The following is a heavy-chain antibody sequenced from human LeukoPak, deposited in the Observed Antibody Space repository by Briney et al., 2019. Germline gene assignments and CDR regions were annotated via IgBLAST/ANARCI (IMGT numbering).Heavy chain of an antibody. Sequence: SVKVSCKASGGTFSSYAISWVRQATGQGLEWMGGIIPIFGTANYAQKFQGRVTITADESTSTAYMELSSLRSEDTAVYYCARVSRYCSSTSCLLFDYWGQGTLVTVSS. D-gene: IGHD2-2*01. CDR1: GGTFSSYA. CDR3: ARVSRYCSSTSCLLFDY. CDR2: IIPIFGTA. J-gene: IGHJ4*02. V-gene: IGHV1-69*13.